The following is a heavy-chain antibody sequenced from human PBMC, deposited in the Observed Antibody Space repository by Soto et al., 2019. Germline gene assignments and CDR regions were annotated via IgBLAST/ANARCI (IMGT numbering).Heavy chain of an antibody. CDR2: IYYSGST. D-gene: IGHD3-3*01. CDR1: GGSISSYY. CDR3: ARGNVLRFLEWLPRSHYYYMDV. J-gene: IGHJ6*03. Sequence: SETLSLTCTVSGGSISSYYWSWIRQPPGKGLEWIGYIYYSGSTNYNPSLKSRVTISVDTSKNQFSLKLSSVTAADTAVYYCARGNVLRFLEWLPRSHYYYMDVWGKGTTVTSP. V-gene: IGHV4-59*01.